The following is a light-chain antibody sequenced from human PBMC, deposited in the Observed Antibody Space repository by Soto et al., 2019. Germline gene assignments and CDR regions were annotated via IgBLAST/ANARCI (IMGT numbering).Light chain of an antibody. CDR2: GAS. J-gene: IGKJ3*01. CDR1: QAVNTR. V-gene: IGKV3-20*01. CDR3: QQYGASPFT. Sequence: EIVLTQSPATLSSFPGDRVTLSCRASQAVNTRLAWYQHRPGQAPRLLLYGASTRATGIPDRFSATGSGTDFSLTISSVEPEDFAVYYCQQYGASPFTFGPGTRVEI.